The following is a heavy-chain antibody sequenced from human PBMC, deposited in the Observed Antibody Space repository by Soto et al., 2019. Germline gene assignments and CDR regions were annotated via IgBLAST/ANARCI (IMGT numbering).Heavy chain of an antibody. Sequence: GEALKISCKGSGYSFTSYWIGWVRQMPGKGLEWMGIIYPGDSDTRYSPSFQGQVTISADKSISTAYLQWSSLKASDTAMYYRARHDRDYGDYALSPLYYYYYYMDVWGKGTTVTVSS. CDR3: ARHDRDYGDYALSPLYYYYYYMDV. CDR2: IYPGDSDT. CDR1: GYSFTSYW. J-gene: IGHJ6*03. V-gene: IGHV5-51*01. D-gene: IGHD4-17*01.